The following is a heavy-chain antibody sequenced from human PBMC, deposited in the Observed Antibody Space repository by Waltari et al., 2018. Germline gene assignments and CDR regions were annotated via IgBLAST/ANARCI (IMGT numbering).Heavy chain of an antibody. Sequence: ITLKESGPPLVKPTQTLTLTCTFSGFSLRTSGVSVGWFRQPPGKALEWLALIYWDDDKRYRPSLRDRLTITKDTSKNQVVLTMTNMDPVDTATYYCAHSGHFWSGFYVDYYFDYWGQGTLVTVSS. CDR3: AHSGHFWSGFYVDYYFDY. CDR1: GFSLRTSGVS. D-gene: IGHD3-3*02. J-gene: IGHJ4*02. V-gene: IGHV2-5*02. CDR2: IYWDDDK.